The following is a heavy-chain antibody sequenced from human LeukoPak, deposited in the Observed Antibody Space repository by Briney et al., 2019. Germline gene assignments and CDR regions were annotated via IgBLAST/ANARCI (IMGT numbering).Heavy chain of an antibody. J-gene: IGHJ4*02. V-gene: IGHV3-48*01. Sequence: GGSLRLSCAASGFTFSSYSMNWVRQAPGKGLEWVSYISSSSSTIYYTDSVKGRFTTSRDNSKNTLYLQMSRLGVEDTAVYYCAKDLDCSGGTCHKAFDCWGQGTLVTVSS. CDR1: GFTFSSYS. CDR3: AKDLDCSGGTCHKAFDC. D-gene: IGHD2-15*01. CDR2: ISSSSSTI.